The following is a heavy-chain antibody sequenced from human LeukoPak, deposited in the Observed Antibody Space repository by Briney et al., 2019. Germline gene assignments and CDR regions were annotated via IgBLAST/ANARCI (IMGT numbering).Heavy chain of an antibody. CDR3: AGGRTWYFDL. CDR2: IYYSGST. CDR1: GGSISSGGYY. Sequence: SETLSLTCTVSGGSISSGGYYWSWIRQHPGKGLEWIGYIYYSGSTYYNPSLKSRVTISVDTSKNQFSLKLSSVTAADTAVYYCAGGRTWYFDLWGRGTLVTVSS. J-gene: IGHJ2*01. V-gene: IGHV4-31*03.